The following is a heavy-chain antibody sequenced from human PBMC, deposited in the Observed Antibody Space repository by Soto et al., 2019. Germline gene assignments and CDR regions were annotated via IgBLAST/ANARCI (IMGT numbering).Heavy chain of an antibody. D-gene: IGHD3-22*01. J-gene: IGHJ4*02. CDR3: ARDAARVVITLLKNYFAY. CDR1: GFMFSSYS. V-gene: IGHV3-48*02. CDR2: MSSSSDTI. Sequence: EVQLVESGGGLVQPGGSLRLACAASGFMFSSYSMNWVRQAPGKGLEWVSYMSSSSDTIYYADSVKGRFTISRDNAKNSLYLQMNSLRDEDTAVYYCARDAARVVITLLKNYFAYWGQGTLVTVSS.